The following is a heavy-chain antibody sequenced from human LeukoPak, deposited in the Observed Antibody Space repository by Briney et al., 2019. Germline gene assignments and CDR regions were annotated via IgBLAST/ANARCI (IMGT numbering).Heavy chain of an antibody. V-gene: IGHV3-30*03. CDR2: VSSDGSID. D-gene: IGHD1-7*01. CDR1: EFSVGSNY. J-gene: IGHJ5*02. CDR3: TREGMGTTFSAWFDP. Sequence: PGGSLRLSCAASEFSVGSNYMTWVRQAPGKGLEWVAVVSSDGSIDYYADSVRGRFTVSRDNSKNTLYLQVNSLRVEDTAVYYCTREGMGTTFSAWFDPWGQGTLVTVPS.